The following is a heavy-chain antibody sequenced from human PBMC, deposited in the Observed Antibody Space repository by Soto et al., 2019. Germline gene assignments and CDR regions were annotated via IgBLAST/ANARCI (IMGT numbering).Heavy chain of an antibody. J-gene: IGHJ5*02. CDR3: ARRVGPTIGGFDP. Sequence: ASETLSLTCVVSGGSISSSNWWSWVRQPPGKGLGWIGEIYHRGSTNYNSSLKSRVTISVNKSNNHFSLKLNSLTAADTAVYYCARRVGPTIGGFDPWGQGTLVTVSS. D-gene: IGHD3-10*01. CDR1: GGSISSSNW. CDR2: IYHRGST. V-gene: IGHV4-4*02.